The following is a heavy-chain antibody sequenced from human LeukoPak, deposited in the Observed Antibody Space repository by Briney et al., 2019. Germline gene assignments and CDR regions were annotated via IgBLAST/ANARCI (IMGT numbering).Heavy chain of an antibody. CDR1: GGSISSYY. CDR2: IYYSGST. Sequence: PSETLSLTCTVSGGSISSYYWSWIRQPPGKGLEWIGHIYYSGSTNYNPSLKSRVTISVDTSKNQFSLKLSSVTAADTAVYYCARSDYGDKGGFDYWGQGTLVTVSS. D-gene: IGHD4-17*01. V-gene: IGHV4-59*01. CDR3: ARSDYGDKGGFDY. J-gene: IGHJ4*02.